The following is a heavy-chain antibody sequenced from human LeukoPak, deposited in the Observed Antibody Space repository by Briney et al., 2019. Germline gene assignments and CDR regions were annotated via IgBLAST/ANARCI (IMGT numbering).Heavy chain of an antibody. Sequence: SETLSLTCAVYGGSFSGYYWSWIRQPPGKGLEWIGEINHSGSTNYNPSLKSRVTISVDTSKNQFSLKLSSVTAADTAVYYCARQGWIAVVTAMGLWGRGTLVTVSS. CDR3: ARQGWIAVVTAMGL. J-gene: IGHJ2*01. CDR1: GGSFSGYY. V-gene: IGHV4-34*01. CDR2: INHSGST. D-gene: IGHD2-21*02.